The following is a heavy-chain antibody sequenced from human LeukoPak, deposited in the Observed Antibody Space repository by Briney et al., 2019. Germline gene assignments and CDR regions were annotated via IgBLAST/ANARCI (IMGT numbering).Heavy chain of an antibody. CDR1: GYSFSDYW. V-gene: IGHV5-51*01. J-gene: IGHJ6*02. CDR2: FFPGDSDT. Sequence: GESLKISCKGFGYSFSDYWIAWARQMPGKGLEWMGIFFPGDSDTRYSPSLQGQVTISVDKSINTAYLQWTNLKASDTGIYYCARRGTWANYYGLDVWGQGTTVTVSS. CDR3: ARRGTWANYYGLDV. D-gene: IGHD1-1*01.